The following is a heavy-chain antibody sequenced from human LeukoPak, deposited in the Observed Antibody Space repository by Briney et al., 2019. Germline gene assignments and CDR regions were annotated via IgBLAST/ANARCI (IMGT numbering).Heavy chain of an antibody. CDR3: AREKGRIAAAVRYFDY. D-gene: IGHD6-13*01. CDR2: INPNSGGT. CDR1: GYTFTGYY. Sequence: ASVKLSCKASGYTFTGYYMHWVRQAPGQGLEWMGWINPNSGGTNYAQKFQGRVTMTRDMSISTAYMELSRLRSDDTAVYYCAREKGRIAAAVRYFDYWGQGTLVTVSS. J-gene: IGHJ4*02. V-gene: IGHV1-2*02.